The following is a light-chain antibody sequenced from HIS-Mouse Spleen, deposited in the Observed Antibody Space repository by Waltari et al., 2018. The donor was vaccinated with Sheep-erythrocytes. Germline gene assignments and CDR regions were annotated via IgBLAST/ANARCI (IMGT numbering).Light chain of an antibody. V-gene: IGLV2-11*01. Sequence: QSALTQPRSVSGSPGQSVTISCTGTSSDVGGYNYVPWYQQHPGKAPKLMIYDVSKRPSGVPDPFSGSKSGNPASLTISGLQAEDEADYYCCSYAGSYNHVFATGTKVTVL. CDR3: CSYAGSYNHV. CDR1: SSDVGGYNY. CDR2: DVS. J-gene: IGLJ1*01.